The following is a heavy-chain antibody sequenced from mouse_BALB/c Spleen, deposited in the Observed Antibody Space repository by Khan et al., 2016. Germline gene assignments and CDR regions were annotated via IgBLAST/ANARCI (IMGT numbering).Heavy chain of an antibody. Sequence: QLEESGPGLVKPSQSLSLTCTVTGYSITSDYAWNWIRQFPGNKLEWMGYISYSGSTSYNPSLKSRISITRDTSKNQFFLQLNSVTTEDTATYYCARWVLRGFAYWGQGTLVTVSA. J-gene: IGHJ3*01. CDR3: ARWVLRGFAY. D-gene: IGHD1-1*01. CDR2: ISYSGST. V-gene: IGHV3-2*02. CDR1: GYSITSDYA.